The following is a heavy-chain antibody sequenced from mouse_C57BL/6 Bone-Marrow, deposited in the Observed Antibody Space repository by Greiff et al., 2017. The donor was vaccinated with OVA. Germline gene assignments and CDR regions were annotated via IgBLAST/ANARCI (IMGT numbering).Heavy chain of an antibody. CDR1: GFTFSSYG. CDR2: ISSGGSYT. CDR3: ARQESDYDGGGDY. J-gene: IGHJ4*01. Sequence: EVKLEESGGDLVKPGGSLKLSCAASGFTFSSYGMSWVRQTPDKRLEWVATISSGGSYTYYPDSVKGRFTISRDNAKNTLYLQMSSLKSEDTAMYYCARQESDYDGGGDYWGQGTSVTVSS. V-gene: IGHV5-6*02. D-gene: IGHD2-4*01.